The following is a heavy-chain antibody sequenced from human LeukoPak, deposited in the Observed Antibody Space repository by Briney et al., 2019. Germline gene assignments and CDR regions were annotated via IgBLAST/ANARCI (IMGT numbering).Heavy chain of an antibody. CDR3: ARDDDSSGYDAFDY. Sequence: GGSLRLSCAASGFTVSSNYMSWVRQAPGKGLEWVSVIYSGGSTYYADSVKGRFTISRDNSKNTLYLQMNSLRAEDTAVYYCARDDDSSGYDAFDYWGQGTLVTVSS. J-gene: IGHJ4*02. CDR2: IYSGGST. CDR1: GFTVSSNY. V-gene: IGHV3-66*01. D-gene: IGHD3-22*01.